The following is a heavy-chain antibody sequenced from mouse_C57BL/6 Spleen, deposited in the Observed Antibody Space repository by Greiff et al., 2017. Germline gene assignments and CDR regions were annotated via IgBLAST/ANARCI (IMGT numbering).Heavy chain of an antibody. CDR3: SRGGGYYAYYFDY. V-gene: IGHV1-52*01. CDR1: GYTFTSYW. J-gene: IGHJ2*01. CDR2: IDPSDIET. D-gene: IGHD2-3*01. Sequence: QVQLQQPGAELVRPGSSVKLSCKASGYTFTSYWMHWVKQRPIQGLEWIGNIDPSDIETHYNQKFKDKATLTVDKSSSTAYMQLSSLPSEDSAVYYCSRGGGYYAYYFDYWGQGTTLTVSS.